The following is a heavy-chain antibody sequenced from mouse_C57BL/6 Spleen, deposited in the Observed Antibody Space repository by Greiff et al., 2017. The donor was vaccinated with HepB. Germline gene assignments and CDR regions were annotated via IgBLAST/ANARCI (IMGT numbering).Heavy chain of an antibody. J-gene: IGHJ1*03. D-gene: IGHD1-1*01. CDR3: QLYYYGRPVYFDV. CDR1: GYSFTDYN. V-gene: IGHV1-39*01. Sequence: EVKLQESGPELVKPGASVKISCKASGYSFTDYNMNWVKQSNGKSLEWIGVINPNYGTTSYNQKFKGKATLTVDQSSSTAYMQLNSLTSEDSAVYDCQLYYYGRPVYFDVWGTGTTVTVSS. CDR2: INPNYGTT.